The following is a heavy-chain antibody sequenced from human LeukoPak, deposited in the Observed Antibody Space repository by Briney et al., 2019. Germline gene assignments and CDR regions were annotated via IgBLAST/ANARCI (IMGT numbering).Heavy chain of an antibody. J-gene: IGHJ4*02. CDR3: AREFRIAAAGAPVGY. Sequence: GESLKISCKGSGYSFTSYWIGWVRQAPGQGLEWMGRINPNSGGTNYAQKFQGRVTMARDTSISTAYMELSGLRSDDTAVYYCAREFRIAAAGAPVGYWGQGTLVTVSS. CDR2: INPNSGGT. CDR1: GYSFTSYW. V-gene: IGHV1-2*06. D-gene: IGHD6-13*01.